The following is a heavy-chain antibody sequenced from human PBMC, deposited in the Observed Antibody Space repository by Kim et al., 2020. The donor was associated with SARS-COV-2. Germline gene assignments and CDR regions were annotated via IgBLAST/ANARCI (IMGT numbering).Heavy chain of an antibody. V-gene: IGHV3-48*02. D-gene: IGHD6-13*01. CDR1: GFTFSTYN. CDR3: ARDIATAGVYFDY. CDR2: ISSSTSNI. J-gene: IGHJ4*02. Sequence: GGSLRLSCAASGFTFSTYNMNWVRQAPGKGLEWVSYISSSTSNIKYADSVKGRFTISRDNAKNSLYLQMNYLRDEDTAVYYCARDIATAGVYFDYWGQG.